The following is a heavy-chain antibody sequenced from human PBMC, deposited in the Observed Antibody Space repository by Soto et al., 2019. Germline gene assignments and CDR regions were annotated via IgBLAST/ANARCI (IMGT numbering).Heavy chain of an antibody. CDR1: GYTFTGYN. D-gene: IGHD6-13*01. CDR2: INLNSGGT. V-gene: IGHV1-2*02. J-gene: IGHJ6*02. CDR3: ARAYSSDDV. Sequence: QVQLVQSGAEVKKPGASVKVSCKASGYTFTGYNLHWVRQAPGQGLEWMGWINLNSGGTNYAQKFQGRVTMTRDTSISTAYMEMNRLRSDDTAVYYCARAYSSDDVWGQGTTVTVSS.